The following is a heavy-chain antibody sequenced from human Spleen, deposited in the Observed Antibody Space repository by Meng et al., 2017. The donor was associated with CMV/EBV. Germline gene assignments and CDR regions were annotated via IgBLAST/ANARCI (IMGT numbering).Heavy chain of an antibody. CDR2: VYFTGTTRT. Sequence: SGASISTGGYYWSWVRQRPGKGLEWIGYVYFTGTTRTFYSPPLKSRLTLSLDTSDNQFSLNLTSVTAADTAVYYCARDAAGGRFEYWGQGALVTVSS. CDR1: GASISTGGYY. V-gene: IGHV4-31*02. CDR3: ARDAAGGRFEY. D-gene: IGHD6-13*01. J-gene: IGHJ4*02.